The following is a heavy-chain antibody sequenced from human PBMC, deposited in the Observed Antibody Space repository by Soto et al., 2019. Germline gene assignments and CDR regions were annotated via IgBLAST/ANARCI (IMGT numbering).Heavy chain of an antibody. CDR2: ISGSGSST. D-gene: IGHD2-2*01. V-gene: IGHV3-23*01. Sequence: EVQLLESGGGLVQPGGSLRLSCAASGFTFSGYAMSWVRQAPGTGLEWVAGISGSGSSTFYADSVKARFTISRDTSKKTLFLQMNSLRAEDTAVYYCAKDLREIVVVPGAALDWGQGTLVTVSS. J-gene: IGHJ4*02. CDR3: AKDLREIVVVPGAALD. CDR1: GFTFSGYA.